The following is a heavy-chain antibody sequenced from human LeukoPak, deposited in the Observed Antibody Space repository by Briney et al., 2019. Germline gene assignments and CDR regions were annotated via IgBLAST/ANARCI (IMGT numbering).Heavy chain of an antibody. CDR3: ARKQQLEYYYYYYMDV. Sequence: GGSLRLSCAASGFTFSSYSMNWVRQAPGKGLERVSYISSSSSTIYYADSVKGRFTISRDNAKNSLYLQMNSLRAEDTAVYYCARKQQLEYYYYYYMDVWGKGTTVTVSS. CDR1: GFTFSSYS. V-gene: IGHV3-48*01. J-gene: IGHJ6*03. CDR2: ISSSSSTI. D-gene: IGHD6-13*01.